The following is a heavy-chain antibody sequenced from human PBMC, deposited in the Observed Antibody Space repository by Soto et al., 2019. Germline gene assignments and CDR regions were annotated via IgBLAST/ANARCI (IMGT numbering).Heavy chain of an antibody. CDR2: ISAYNGNT. CDR3: ATDAGLVVMGHDAFDI. V-gene: IGHV1-18*04. D-gene: IGHD3-22*01. J-gene: IGHJ3*02. CDR1: GYTFTSYG. Sequence: ASAKASWTASGYTFTSYGISWVRQAPEQGLEWMGWISAYNGNTNYEQKLQGRVTMTTDTSTSTAYMQLRSLRSDDTAVYYCATDAGLVVMGHDAFDIWGQGTMVPV.